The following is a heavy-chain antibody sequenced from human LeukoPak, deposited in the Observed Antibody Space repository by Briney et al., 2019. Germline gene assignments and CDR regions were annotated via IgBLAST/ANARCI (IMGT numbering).Heavy chain of an antibody. D-gene: IGHD3-22*01. Sequence: SETLSLTCIVSGGSISNTDYYWGWIRQPPGKGLEWIGSIYDSGTAYYKASLKSRVTISVDVSRNQFSLKTKFVTAADTAVYYCARTAHSSAYSPFDHWDQGTLVTVSS. J-gene: IGHJ4*02. CDR1: GGSISNTDYY. CDR3: ARTAHSSAYSPFDH. V-gene: IGHV4-39*01. CDR2: IYDSGTA.